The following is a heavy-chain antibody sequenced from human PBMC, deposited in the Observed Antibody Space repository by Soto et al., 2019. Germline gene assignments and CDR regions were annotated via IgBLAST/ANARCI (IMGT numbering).Heavy chain of an antibody. J-gene: IGHJ4*02. CDR3: AKGRASDCPGCTQDY. CDR1: AFTFSSYA. CDR2: VSGSGDST. V-gene: IGHV3-23*01. Sequence: EVQLLESGGGLAQPGGSLRLSCAASAFTFSSYAMSWVRQAPGKGLEWVSAVSGSGDSTYYADSVKGRFTISRDNSKNTLYLQMNSLRAEETDVYYCAKGRASDCPGCTQDYWGQGSLVTASS. D-gene: IGHD2-21*02.